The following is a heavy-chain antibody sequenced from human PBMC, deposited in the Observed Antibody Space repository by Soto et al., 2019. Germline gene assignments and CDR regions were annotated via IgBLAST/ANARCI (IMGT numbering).Heavy chain of an antibody. CDR2: IYHSGST. J-gene: IGHJ6*02. CDR3: ARSPDSSGYYPRWYYYGMDV. Sequence: SETLSPTCAVSGGSISSSNWWSWVRQPPGKGLEWIGEIYHSGSTNYNPSLKSRVTISVDKSKNQFSLKLSSVTAADTAVYYCARSPDSSGYYPRWYYYGMDVWGQGTTVT. D-gene: IGHD3-22*01. V-gene: IGHV4-4*02. CDR1: GGSISSSNW.